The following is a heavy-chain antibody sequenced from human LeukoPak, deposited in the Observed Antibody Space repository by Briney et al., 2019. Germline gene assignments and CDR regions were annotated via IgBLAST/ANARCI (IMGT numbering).Heavy chain of an antibody. CDR3: ARVSYQEVFDI. V-gene: IGHV1-46*01. J-gene: IGHJ3*02. CDR2: INPSGGST. D-gene: IGHD2-2*01. CDR1: GYTFTSYY. Sequence: ASVKVSCKASGYTFTSYYMHWVRQAPGQGLEWMGIINPSGGSTSYARKFQGRVTMTRDTSTSTVYMELSSLRSEDTAVYYCARVSYQEVFDIWGQGTMVTVSS.